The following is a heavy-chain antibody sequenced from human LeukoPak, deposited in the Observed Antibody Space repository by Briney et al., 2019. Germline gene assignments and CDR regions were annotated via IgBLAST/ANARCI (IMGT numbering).Heavy chain of an antibody. CDR1: AFTFSSFW. CDR2: INSVGSST. D-gene: IGHD6-19*01. V-gene: IGHV3-74*01. J-gene: IGHJ4*02. Sequence: PGGSLRLSWAASAFTFSSFWTHWVRQAPGKGLVWVSRINSVGSSTSYADSVKGRFTISRDNAKNTLYLQMNSLRAEDTAVYYCARERTSGWDAFDFWGQGTLVTVSS. CDR3: ARERTSGWDAFDF.